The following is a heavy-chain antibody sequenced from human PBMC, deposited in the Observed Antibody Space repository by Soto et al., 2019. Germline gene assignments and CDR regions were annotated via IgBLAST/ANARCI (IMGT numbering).Heavy chain of an antibody. V-gene: IGHV3-21*01. J-gene: IGHJ6*02. CDR1: GFTFSSYS. Sequence: PGGSLRLSCAASGFTFSSYSMNWVRQAPGKGLEWVSSISSSSSYIYYADSVKGRFTISRDNAKNSLYLQMNSLRAEDTAVYYCAREYSSSWFGMDVWGQGTSVTVSS. CDR3: AREYSSSWFGMDV. D-gene: IGHD6-13*01. CDR2: ISSSSSYI.